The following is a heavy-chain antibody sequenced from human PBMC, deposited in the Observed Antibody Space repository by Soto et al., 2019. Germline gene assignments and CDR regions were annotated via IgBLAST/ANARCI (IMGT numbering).Heavy chain of an antibody. Sequence: GESLKISCKASGYSFTTYWIAWVRQMPGKGLEWMGIIYPGDSDTRYSPSFQGQVTISADKSISTAYLQWSSLKASDTAMYYCARQGHIYSQNWFDPWGQGTLVTVSS. CDR2: IYPGDSDT. J-gene: IGHJ5*02. D-gene: IGHD1-26*01. V-gene: IGHV5-51*01. CDR3: ARQGHIYSQNWFDP. CDR1: GYSFTTYW.